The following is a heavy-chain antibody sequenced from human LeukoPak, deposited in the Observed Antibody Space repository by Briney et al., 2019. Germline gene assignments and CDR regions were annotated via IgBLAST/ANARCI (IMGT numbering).Heavy chain of an antibody. CDR3: AVRKGGYSYGYDY. J-gene: IGHJ4*02. V-gene: IGHV4-31*03. CDR2: IYYSGST. CDR1: GGSISSGGYY. D-gene: IGHD5-18*01. Sequence: PSETLSLTCTVSGGSISSGGYYWSWIRQHPGKGLEWIGYIYYSGSTYYNPSLKSRVTISVDTSKNQFSLKLSSVTAADTAVYYCAVRKGGYSYGYDYWGQGTLVTVSS.